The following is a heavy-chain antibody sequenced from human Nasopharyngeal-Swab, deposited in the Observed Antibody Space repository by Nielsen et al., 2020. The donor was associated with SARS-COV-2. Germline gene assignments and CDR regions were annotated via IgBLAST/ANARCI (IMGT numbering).Heavy chain of an antibody. CDR3: ATSPFSSSWYDASYYYGMDV. CDR1: GFTFSSYW. J-gene: IGHJ6*02. Sequence: GGSLRLSCAASGFTFSSYWMSWVRQAPGKGLEWVANIKQDGSEKYYVDSVKGRFTISRDNAKNSLYLQMNSLRAEDTALYYCATSPFSSSWYDASYYYGMDVWGQGTTVTVSS. D-gene: IGHD6-13*01. V-gene: IGHV3-7*03. CDR2: IKQDGSEK.